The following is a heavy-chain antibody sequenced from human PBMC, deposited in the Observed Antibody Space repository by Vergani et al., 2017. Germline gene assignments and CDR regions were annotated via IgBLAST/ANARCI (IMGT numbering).Heavy chain of an antibody. Sequence: QVQLQQWGAGLLKPSETLSLTCAVYGGSFSGYYWSWIRQPPGKGLEWIGEINHSGSTNYNPSLKSRVTISVDTSKNQFSLKLSSVTAADTAVYYCAKDSATWIQLWFYDYYYGMDVWGQGTTVTVSS. CDR1: GGSFSGYY. CDR2: INHSGST. V-gene: IGHV4-34*01. D-gene: IGHD5-18*01. J-gene: IGHJ6*02. CDR3: AKDSATWIQLWFYDYYYGMDV.